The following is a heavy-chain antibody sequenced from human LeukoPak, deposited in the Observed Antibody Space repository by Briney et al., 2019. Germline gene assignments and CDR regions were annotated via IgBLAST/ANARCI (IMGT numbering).Heavy chain of an antibody. D-gene: IGHD3-10*01. CDR2: ISGSGGST. CDR3: AKGGGMWFGESTT. V-gene: IGHV3-23*01. J-gene: IGHJ5*02. CDR1: GFTFSSYA. Sequence: GGSLRLSCAASGFTFSSYAMSWVRQAPGKGLEWVSAISGSGGSTYYADSVKGRFTISRDNSKNTLYLQMNGLRAEGTAVYYCAKGGGMWFGESTTWGQGTLVTVSS.